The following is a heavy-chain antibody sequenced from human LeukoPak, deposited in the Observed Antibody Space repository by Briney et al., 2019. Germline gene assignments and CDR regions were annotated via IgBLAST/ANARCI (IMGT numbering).Heavy chain of an antibody. CDR2: IYYSGST. D-gene: IGHD2-2*01. V-gene: IGHV4-39*07. Sequence: PETLSLTCTVSGGSISSSSYYCGWIRQPPGKGLEWIGSIYYSGSTYYNPSLKSRVTISVDTSKNQFSLKLSSVTAADTAVYYCASSSQLLTLHYFDYWGQGTLVTVSS. CDR1: GGSISSSSYY. J-gene: IGHJ4*02. CDR3: ASSSQLLTLHYFDY.